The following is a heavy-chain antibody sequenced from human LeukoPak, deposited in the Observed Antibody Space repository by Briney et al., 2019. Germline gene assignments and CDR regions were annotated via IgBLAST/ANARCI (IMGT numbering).Heavy chain of an antibody. Sequence: PSQTLSLTCTVSGGSISSGGYYWSWIRQHPGKGLEWIGYIYYSGSTYYNPSLKSRVTISVDTSKNQFSLKLSSVTAADTAVYYCARAPHTMIVVPNDAFDIWGQGTMVTVSS. J-gene: IGHJ3*02. V-gene: IGHV4-31*03. CDR1: GGSISSGGYY. D-gene: IGHD3-22*01. CDR2: IYYSGST. CDR3: ARAPHTMIVVPNDAFDI.